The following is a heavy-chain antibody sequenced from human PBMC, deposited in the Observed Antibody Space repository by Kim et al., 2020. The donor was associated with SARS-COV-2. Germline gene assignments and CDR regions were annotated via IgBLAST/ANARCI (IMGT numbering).Heavy chain of an antibody. Sequence: ASVKVSCEASGYTFTNYAIHWVRQAPGQRLEWMGWINAGTGDTKYSQKFQGRVTITRDTSARKAYMEVSSLGDEDTAVYHCARGSCRRTSGQYYPGNWGQ. J-gene: IGHJ1*01. D-gene: IGHD3-22*01. CDR1: GYTFTNYA. CDR3: ARGSCRRTSGQYYPGN. CDR2: INAGTGDT. V-gene: IGHV1-3*01.